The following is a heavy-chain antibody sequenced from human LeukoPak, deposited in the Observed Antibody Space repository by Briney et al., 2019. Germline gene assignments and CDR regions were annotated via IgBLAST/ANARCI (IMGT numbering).Heavy chain of an antibody. V-gene: IGHV3-21*01. CDR2: LSSTGLYV. CDR3: AREAYSHYGFDY. CDR1: GFTFSDYT. J-gene: IGHJ4*02. D-gene: IGHD4-11*01. Sequence: GGSLRLSCAASGFTFSDYTMNWVRQAPRKGLEWVSSLSSTGLYVYYADSVRGRLTISRDNANNSLSLQMSSLRAEDTAVYYCAREAYSHYGFDYWGQGTLVTVSS.